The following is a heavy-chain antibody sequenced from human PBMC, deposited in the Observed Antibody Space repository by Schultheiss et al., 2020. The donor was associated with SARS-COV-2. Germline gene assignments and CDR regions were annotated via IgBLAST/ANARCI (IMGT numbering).Heavy chain of an antibody. Sequence: GGSLRLSCAASGFTISSYGMHWVRQAPGKGLEWVAVIWYDGSNKYYADSVKGRFTISRDNSKNTLYLQMNSLRAEDTAVYYCASHGFSSSWFSYWGQGTLVTVSS. CDR2: IWYDGSNK. CDR1: GFTISSYG. D-gene: IGHD6-13*01. J-gene: IGHJ4*02. CDR3: ASHGFSSSWFSY. V-gene: IGHV3-33*01.